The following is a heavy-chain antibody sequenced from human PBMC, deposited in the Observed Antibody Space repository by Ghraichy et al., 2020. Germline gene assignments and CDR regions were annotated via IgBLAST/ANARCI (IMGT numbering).Heavy chain of an antibody. J-gene: IGHJ5*02. Sequence: SETLSLTCTVSGGSISSGGYYWSWIRQHPGKGLEWIGYIYYSGSTYYNPSLKSRVTISVDTSKNQFSLKLSSVTAADTAVYYCARDGPQHDSSGYYYPKGGWFDPWGQGTLVTVSS. CDR1: GGSISSGGYY. CDR2: IYYSGST. CDR3: ARDGPQHDSSGYYYPKGGWFDP. V-gene: IGHV4-31*03. D-gene: IGHD3-22*01.